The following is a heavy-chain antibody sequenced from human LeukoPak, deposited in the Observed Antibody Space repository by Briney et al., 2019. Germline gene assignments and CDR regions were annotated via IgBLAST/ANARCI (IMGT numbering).Heavy chain of an antibody. Sequence: SETLSLTCTVSGGSISSYYWSWIRQPPGKGLEWIAYIYYTGSTNYNPSLKSRVTISVDTSKNQFSLKLSSVTAADTAVYYCARVGYFGSGNYYNDRGAFDYWGQGTLVTVSS. V-gene: IGHV4-59*01. CDR3: ARVGYFGSGNYYNDRGAFDY. CDR1: GGSISSYY. D-gene: IGHD3-10*01. CDR2: IYYTGST. J-gene: IGHJ4*02.